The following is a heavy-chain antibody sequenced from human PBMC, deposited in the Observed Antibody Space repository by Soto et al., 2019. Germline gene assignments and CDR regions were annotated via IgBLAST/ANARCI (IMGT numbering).Heavy chain of an antibody. J-gene: IGHJ3*02. CDR3: ARLSTIFGVVIRSEAFDI. D-gene: IGHD3-3*01. V-gene: IGHV1-18*01. Sequence: ASVKVSCKASGYTFSSYGFAWVRQAPGQGLEWMGWISVYNGNTNFAQKFQGRLTMTTDTSTSTAYMELRSLRSDDTAVYYCARLSTIFGVVIRSEAFDIWGQGTMVTVSS. CDR1: GYTFSSYG. CDR2: ISVYNGNT.